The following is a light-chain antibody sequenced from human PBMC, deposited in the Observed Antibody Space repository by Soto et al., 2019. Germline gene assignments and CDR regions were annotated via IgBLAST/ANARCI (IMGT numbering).Light chain of an antibody. J-gene: IGKJ2*01. V-gene: IGKV1-33*01. Sequence: DIQMTQSPSSLSASVGDRVTITCQASQDISNYLNWYQQKPGKAPKLLIYDASNLETGVPSRFSGSGSGTDFTFTISSLQPEDIATYHCQQYDNRPPYTFGQGTKLEIK. CDR3: QQYDNRPPYT. CDR1: QDISNY. CDR2: DAS.